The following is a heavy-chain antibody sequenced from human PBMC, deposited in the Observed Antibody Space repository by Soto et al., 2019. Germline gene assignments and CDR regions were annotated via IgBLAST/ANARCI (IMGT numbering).Heavy chain of an antibody. Sequence: PSETLSLTFSVSGGSVSSGSYHWSCIRQPPWKGLEWIGSIHYSGSANYNPSLKSRVIVSLDTSRNQLSLMLTSVTAADTAVYYRAREDGWRFRPNAYRKIYYDYWGQGTLVTVSS. CDR3: AREDGWRFRPNAYRKIYYDY. V-gene: IGHV4-61*01. CDR1: GGSVSSGSYH. CDR2: IHYSGSA. D-gene: IGHD3-16*01. J-gene: IGHJ4*02.